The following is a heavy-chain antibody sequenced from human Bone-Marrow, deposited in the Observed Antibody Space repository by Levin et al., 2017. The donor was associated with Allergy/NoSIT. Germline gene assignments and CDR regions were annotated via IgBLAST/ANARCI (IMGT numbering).Heavy chain of an antibody. CDR1: GFTFDDYA. J-gene: IGHJ5*01. D-gene: IGHD2-2*01. CDR3: AKDREASWKERRFDP. CDR2: VSWNSGSI. V-gene: IGHV3-9*01. Sequence: PGGSLRLSCAASGFTFDDYAMHWIRQAPGKGLEWVSGVSWNSGSIGYADSVEGRFTISRDNARNSLYLHMNSLTPKDTAIYYCAKDREASWKERRFDPWGQGTLVTVSS.